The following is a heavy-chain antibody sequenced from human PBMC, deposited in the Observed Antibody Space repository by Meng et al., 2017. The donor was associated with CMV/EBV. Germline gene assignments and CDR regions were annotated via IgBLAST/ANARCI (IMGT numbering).Heavy chain of an antibody. CDR2: IYTAGDT. CDR1: GFTVSTTY. CDR3: ARGGSFDR. D-gene: IGHD3-10*01. V-gene: IGHV3-66*02. J-gene: IGHJ5*02. Sequence: SLGLSGAASGFTVSTTYMNWVRRAPGKGLEWVSVIYTAGDTYYADSVKGRFTISRDNSKNTVYLQMNSLRAEDTAVYYCARGGSFDRWGQGTLVTVSS.